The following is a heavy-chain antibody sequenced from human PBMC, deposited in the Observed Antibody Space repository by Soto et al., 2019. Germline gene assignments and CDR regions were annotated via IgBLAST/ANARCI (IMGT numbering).Heavy chain of an antibody. CDR1: GYTFTSYG. CDR3: ARDLGQQLFDS. Sequence: QVQLVQSGAEVKKPGASVKVSCKASGYTFTSYGISWVRQAPGQGLEWMGWSSAYNGNTKHAQKLQGRVTMTTGTSTSTAYMELRSLTSDATAVYYCARDLGQQLFDSWAQGTLVTASS. D-gene: IGHD6-13*01. CDR2: SSAYNGNT. J-gene: IGHJ5*01. V-gene: IGHV1-18*01.